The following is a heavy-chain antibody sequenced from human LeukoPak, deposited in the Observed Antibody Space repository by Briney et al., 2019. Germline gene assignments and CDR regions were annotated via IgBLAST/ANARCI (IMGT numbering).Heavy chain of an antibody. V-gene: IGHV3-48*01. CDR2: ISSASNTI. D-gene: IGHD3-22*01. Sequence: GESLRLSCAASGFTFSSYSMNWVRQAPGKGLDWVSYISSASNTIYYADSVKGRFTISRDNFQNTLFLQLNNLRVDDTAVYYCAKVNYYHPYFWGQGTLVSVSS. J-gene: IGHJ4*02. CDR1: GFTFSSYS. CDR3: AKVNYYHPYF.